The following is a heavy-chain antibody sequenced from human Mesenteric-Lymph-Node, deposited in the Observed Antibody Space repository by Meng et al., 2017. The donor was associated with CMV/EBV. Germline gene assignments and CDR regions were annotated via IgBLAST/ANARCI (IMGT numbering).Heavy chain of an antibody. CDR3: ARDLEYGGNWGLPGY. J-gene: IGHJ4*02. D-gene: IGHD4/OR15-4a*01. CDR2: IYSGGNT. Sequence: GESLKISCAASGFTVSSNYMSWVRQAPGKGLEWVSVIYSGGNTYYADSVKGRFTISRDNAKNSLYLQMNSLRAEDTAVYYCARDLEYGGNWGLPGYWGQGTLVTVSS. V-gene: IGHV3-53*01. CDR1: GFTVSSNY.